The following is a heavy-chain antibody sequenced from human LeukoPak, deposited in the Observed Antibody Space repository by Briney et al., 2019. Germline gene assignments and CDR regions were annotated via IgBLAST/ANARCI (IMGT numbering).Heavy chain of an antibody. CDR1: GYTFTSYG. Sequence: ASVKVSCKASGYTFTSYGISWVRQAPGQGLEWMGGIIPIFGTANYAQKFQGRVTITADESTSTAYMELSSLRSEDTAVYYCASSSPLDAFDIWGQGTMVTVSS. CDR3: ASSSPLDAFDI. J-gene: IGHJ3*02. CDR2: IIPIFGTA. V-gene: IGHV1-69*13.